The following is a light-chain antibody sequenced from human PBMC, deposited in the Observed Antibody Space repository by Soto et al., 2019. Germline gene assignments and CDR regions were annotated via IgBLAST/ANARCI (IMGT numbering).Light chain of an antibody. CDR3: QSYDSSLSAHYV. CDR1: SSNIGAGYD. J-gene: IGLJ1*01. V-gene: IGLV1-40*01. CDR2: GNT. Sequence: QSLLTQPPSVSGAPGQRVTISCTGSSSNIGAGYDVHWYQQVPGTAPKLLIYGNTNRPSGVPDRFSGSKSDTSASLAITGLQAEDEADYYCQSYDSSLSAHYVFGTGTKLTVL.